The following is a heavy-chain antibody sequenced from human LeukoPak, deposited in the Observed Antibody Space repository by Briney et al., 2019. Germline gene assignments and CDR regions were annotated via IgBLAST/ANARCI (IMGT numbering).Heavy chain of an antibody. CDR3: VRAVVVAASYRFDP. D-gene: IGHD2-15*01. CDR1: GFTFSSYG. Sequence: GGSLRLSCAASGFTFSSYGMHWVRQAPGKGLEWVANIKQDGSEMHYVDSVKGRSTISRDNANNSLYLQMNSLRAEDTAVYYCVRAVVVAASYRFDPWGQGTLVTVSS. V-gene: IGHV3-7*03. J-gene: IGHJ5*02. CDR2: IKQDGSEM.